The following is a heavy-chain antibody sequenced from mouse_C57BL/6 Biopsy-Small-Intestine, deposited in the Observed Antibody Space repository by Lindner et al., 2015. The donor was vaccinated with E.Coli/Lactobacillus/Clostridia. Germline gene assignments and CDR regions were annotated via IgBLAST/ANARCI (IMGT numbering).Heavy chain of an antibody. J-gene: IGHJ2*01. Sequence: VQLQESGAELAKPGASVKLSCKASGYTFTTFWVHWVKQRPGQGLEWIGYINPSSGYTVYNQNFKGKATLTVEKSSTTAHMELWSLTSEDSAVYYCARGGDFDYWGQGTTLTVSS. CDR2: INPSSGYT. D-gene: IGHD1-1*02. CDR1: GYTFTTFW. CDR3: ARGGDFDY. V-gene: IGHV1-7*01.